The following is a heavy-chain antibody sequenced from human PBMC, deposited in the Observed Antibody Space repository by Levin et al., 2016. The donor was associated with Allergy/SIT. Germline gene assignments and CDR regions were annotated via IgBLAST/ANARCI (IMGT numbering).Heavy chain of an antibody. V-gene: IGHV1-3*01. CDR1: GYTFTRYA. CDR2: INAGNGKT. J-gene: IGHJ4*02. Sequence: ASVKVSCKTSGYTFTRYAMHWVRQAPGQRLEWMGWINAGNGKTQYSQKFQGRFTITMDTSASTAYMELSSLGSEDTAVYFCARGSGSPYFDYWGQGTLVTVSS. D-gene: IGHD6-25*01. CDR3: ARGSGSPYFDY.